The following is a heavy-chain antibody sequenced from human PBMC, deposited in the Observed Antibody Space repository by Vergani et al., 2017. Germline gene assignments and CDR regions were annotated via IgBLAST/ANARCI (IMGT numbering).Heavy chain of an antibody. CDR1: GFTFGDYA. V-gene: IGHV3-49*05. J-gene: IGHJ4*02. CDR3: TRALGELDSSGLYFDY. CDR2: IRSKAYGGTT. Sequence: EVQLVESGGGLVKPGRSLRLSCTASGFTFGDYAMSWFRQAPGKGLEWVGFIRSKAYGGTTEYAASVKGRFTISRDDSKSIAYLQMNSLKTEDTAVYYCTRALGELDSSGLYFDYWGQGTLVTVSS. D-gene: IGHD3-22*01.